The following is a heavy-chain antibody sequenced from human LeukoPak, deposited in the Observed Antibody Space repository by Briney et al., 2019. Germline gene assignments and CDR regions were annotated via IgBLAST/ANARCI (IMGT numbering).Heavy chain of an antibody. V-gene: IGHV3-48*02. D-gene: IGHD6-19*01. CDR3: ARDGWYYFDY. CDR2: NSSSGSTI. J-gene: IGHJ4*02. Sequence: GGSLRLSCAASGFTFSRYSMNWVRQAPGKGLECVSYNSSSGSTIYYADSVKGRFTISRDNAKNSLYLKMNSLRDEDTAVYYCARDGWYYFDYWGQGTLVTVSS. CDR1: GFTFSRYS.